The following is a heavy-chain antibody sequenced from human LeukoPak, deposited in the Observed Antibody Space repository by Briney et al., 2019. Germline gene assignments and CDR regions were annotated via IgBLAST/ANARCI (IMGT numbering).Heavy chain of an antibody. J-gene: IGHJ4*02. CDR1: GGSISSSSYY. Sequence: PSETLSLTCTVSGGSISSSSYYWGWIRRPPGKGLEWIGSIYYSGSTYYNPSLKSRVTISVDTSKNQFSLKLSSVTAADTAVYYCARRRGGYYFDYWGQGTLVTVSS. CDR2: IYYSGST. V-gene: IGHV4-39*07. CDR3: ARRRGGYYFDY. D-gene: IGHD1-26*01.